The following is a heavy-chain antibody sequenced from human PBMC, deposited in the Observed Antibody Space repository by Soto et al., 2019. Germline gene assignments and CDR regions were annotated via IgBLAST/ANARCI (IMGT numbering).Heavy chain of an antibody. CDR3: ARDRLIFGTTGTGSFNYYYGMDV. D-gene: IGHD1-1*01. Sequence: GGSLRLSCAASGFTFSSYDMHWVRQATGKGLEWVSAIGTAGDTYYPGSVKGRFTIARENAKNSLYLQMNGLGAEDTAVYYCARDRLIFGTTGTGSFNYYYGMDVWGQGTTVTVSS. CDR1: GFTFSSYD. CDR2: IGTAGDT. V-gene: IGHV3-13*01. J-gene: IGHJ6*02.